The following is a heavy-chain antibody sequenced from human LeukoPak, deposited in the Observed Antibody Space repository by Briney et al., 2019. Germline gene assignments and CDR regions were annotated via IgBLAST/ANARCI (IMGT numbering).Heavy chain of an antibody. CDR1: GGSFSGYY. J-gene: IGHJ4*02. CDR3: ARRYRHYYGSGSYLHYFDY. Sequence: SETLSLTCAVYGGSFSGYYWSWIRQPPGKGLEWIGEINHSGSTNYNPSLKSRVTISVDTSKNQFSLKLSAVTAADTAVYYCARRYRHYYGSGSYLHYFDYWGQGTLVTVSS. CDR2: INHSGST. V-gene: IGHV4-34*01. D-gene: IGHD3-10*01.